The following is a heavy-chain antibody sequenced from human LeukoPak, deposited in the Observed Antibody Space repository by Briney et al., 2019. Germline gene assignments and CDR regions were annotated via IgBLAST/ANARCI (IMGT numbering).Heavy chain of an antibody. CDR1: DASISGYY. V-gene: IGHV4-59*01. CDR2: IHFSGST. Sequence: SETLSLTRTVSDASISGYYWSWIRQPPGKGLEWIGSIHFSGSTNYNPSLRSRVTISVDTSKNQLSPKLSSVTAADTAVYYCARGVSSGYYSVYYFDYWGQGTLVTVSS. J-gene: IGHJ4*02. CDR3: ARGVSSGYYSVYYFDY. D-gene: IGHD3-22*01.